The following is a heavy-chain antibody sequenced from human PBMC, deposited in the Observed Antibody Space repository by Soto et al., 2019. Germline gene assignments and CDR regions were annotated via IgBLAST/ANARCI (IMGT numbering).Heavy chain of an antibody. CDR1: GFTFSSYA. CDR3: ASDYGYYARIRHFDY. D-gene: IGHD4-17*01. Sequence: EVQLLESGGGLVQPGGSLRLSCAASGFTFSSYAMSWVRQAPGKGLEWVSAISGSGGSTYYADSVKGRFTISRDNSKNTLYLQMNSLRAEDTVVYYCASDYGYYARIRHFDYWGQGTLVTVSS. V-gene: IGHV3-23*01. J-gene: IGHJ4*02. CDR2: ISGSGGST.